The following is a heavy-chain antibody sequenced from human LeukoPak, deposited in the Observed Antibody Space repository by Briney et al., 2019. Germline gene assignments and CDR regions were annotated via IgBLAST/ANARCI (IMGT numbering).Heavy chain of an antibody. CDR1: GGSTTGYY. CDR3: ARHMSVTYDAFDI. Sequence: KSSETLSLTCTVSGGSTTGYYWTWIRQPPGKGLEWIGYVYYSGRTSYNASLKSRVTTSVDTSKNQFFLKLSSVTAADTAVYYCARHMSVTYDAFDIWGQGTMVTVSS. V-gene: IGHV4-59*08. CDR2: VYYSGRT. D-gene: IGHD2-21*02. J-gene: IGHJ3*02.